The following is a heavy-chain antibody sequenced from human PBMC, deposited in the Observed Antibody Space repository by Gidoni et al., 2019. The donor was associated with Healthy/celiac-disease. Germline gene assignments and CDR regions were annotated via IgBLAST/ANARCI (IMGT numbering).Heavy chain of an antibody. CDR2: IYYSGCT. CDR3: ASWATIFGVVINDY. V-gene: IGHV4-39*01. CDR1: GGSISSSSYY. J-gene: IGHJ4*02. Sequence: QLQLQESGPGLVTPSETLSLTCTVSGGSISSSSYYWGWIRQPPGKGLEWIGSIYYSGCTDYNPSLKCRVTISVDTSKNQFSLKLSSVTAADTAVYYCASWATIFGVVINDYWGQGTLVTVSS. D-gene: IGHD3-3*01.